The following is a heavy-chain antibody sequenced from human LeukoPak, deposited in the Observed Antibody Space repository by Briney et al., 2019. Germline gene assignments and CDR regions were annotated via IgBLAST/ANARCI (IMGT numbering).Heavy chain of an antibody. J-gene: IGHJ4*02. D-gene: IGHD4-17*01. CDR3: AKDGPDYGDYEGYYFDY. CDR1: GFPFSDYY. CDR2: ISSSGSTI. V-gene: IGHV3-11*04. Sequence: GGSLRLSCAASGFPFSDYYMSWIRQAPGKGLEWVSYISSSGSTIYYADSVKGRFTISRDNSKNTLYLQMNSLRAEDTAVYYCAKDGPDYGDYEGYYFDYWGQGTLVTVSS.